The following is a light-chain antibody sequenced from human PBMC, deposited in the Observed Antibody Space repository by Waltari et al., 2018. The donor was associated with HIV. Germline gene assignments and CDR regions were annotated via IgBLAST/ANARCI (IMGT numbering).Light chain of an antibody. CDR3: QQYNTYLWT. CDR1: QDISRW. CDR2: KAF. V-gene: IGKV1-5*03. Sequence: DIQMTQSPSTLSASIGDTVTLTCRASQDISRWLAWYQQKPGEVPKLVVYKAFLLGSGVPSRFSGSGSGTEFTLTINSLQPSDFATYYCQQYNTYLWTFGQGTKVEI. J-gene: IGKJ1*01.